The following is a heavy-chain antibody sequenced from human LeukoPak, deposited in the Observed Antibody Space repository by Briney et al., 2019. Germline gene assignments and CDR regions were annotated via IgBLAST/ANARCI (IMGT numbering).Heavy chain of an antibody. Sequence: GGSLRLSCAVSGFTFSSYAMHWVRQAPGKGLEYVSAISSNGGSTYYANSVKGRFTISRDNSKNTLYLQMGSLRAEDMAVYYCARSVYGYSLFDYWGQGTLVTVSS. D-gene: IGHD5-24*01. J-gene: IGHJ4*02. V-gene: IGHV3-64*01. CDR2: ISSNGGST. CDR1: GFTFSSYA. CDR3: ARSVYGYSLFDY.